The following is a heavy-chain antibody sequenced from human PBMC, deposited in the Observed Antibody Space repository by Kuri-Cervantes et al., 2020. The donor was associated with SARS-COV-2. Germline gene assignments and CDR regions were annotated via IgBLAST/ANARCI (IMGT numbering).Heavy chain of an antibody. J-gene: IGHJ6*02. Sequence: GESLKIFCAASGFTFSSYAMSWVRQAPGKGLEWVPAISGSGGSTYYADSVKGRFTISRDNSKNTLYLQMNSLRAEDTAIYYCAKGEVCSSTSCYTGASYGMDVWGQGTTVTVSS. D-gene: IGHD2-2*02. CDR2: ISGSGGST. CDR1: GFTFSSYA. V-gene: IGHV3-23*01. CDR3: AKGEVCSSTSCYTGASYGMDV.